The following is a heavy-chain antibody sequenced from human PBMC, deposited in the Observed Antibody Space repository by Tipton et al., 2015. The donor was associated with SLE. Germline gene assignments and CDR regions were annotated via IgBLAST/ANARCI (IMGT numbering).Heavy chain of an antibody. V-gene: IGHV4-39*07. J-gene: IGHJ4*02. CDR1: GGSISSTAYY. CDR3: ARDPNGGYGSFDY. Sequence: TLSLTCTVSGGSISSTAYYWGWIRQPPGKGLEWIGSVYYSGSSYYNPSLKSRVTISEDTSKNQFSLKLSSVTAADTAVYYCARDPNGGYGSFDYWGLGALVTVSS. CDR2: VYYSGSS. D-gene: IGHD7-27*01.